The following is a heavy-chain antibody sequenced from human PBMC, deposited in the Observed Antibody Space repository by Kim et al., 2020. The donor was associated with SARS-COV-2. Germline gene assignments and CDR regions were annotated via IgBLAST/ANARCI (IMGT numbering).Heavy chain of an antibody. D-gene: IGHD3-22*01. CDR1: GYTFTGYY. J-gene: IGHJ4*02. CDR3: ARALTPGPRWLSSAVDY. V-gene: IGHV1-2*02. CDR2: INPNSGGT. Sequence: ASVKVSCKASGYTFTGYYMHWVRQAPGQGLEWMGWINPNSGGTNYAQKFQGRVTMTRDTSISTAYMELSRLRSDDTAVYYCARALTPGPRWLSSAVDYWGQGTLVTVSS.